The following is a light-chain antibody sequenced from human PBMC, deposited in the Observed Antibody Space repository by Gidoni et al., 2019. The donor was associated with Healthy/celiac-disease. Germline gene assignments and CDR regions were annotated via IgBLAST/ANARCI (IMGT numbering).Light chain of an antibody. CDR1: QSVSSY. Sequence: EIVLTQSPATLSLSPGERATLSCRASQSVSSYLAWYQQKPGQAPRLLIYAASNRATGIPARCSGSGSGTDLTLTISSLEPEDFAVYYCQQRSNWLFTFGPXTKVDIK. CDR2: AAS. V-gene: IGKV3-11*01. CDR3: QQRSNWLFT. J-gene: IGKJ3*01.